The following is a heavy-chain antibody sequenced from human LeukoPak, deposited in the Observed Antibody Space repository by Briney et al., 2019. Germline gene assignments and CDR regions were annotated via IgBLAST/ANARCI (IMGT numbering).Heavy chain of an antibody. J-gene: IGHJ4*02. CDR1: GFTFSDYF. V-gene: IGHV3-11*04. CDR2: ISGSGDIR. Sequence: GGSLRFSGAASGFTFSDYFMSRIRQAPGKGLEWVSYISGSGDIRYYADSVKGRFTIYRDNAKNSVFLQMNSLRAEDTAVYHCTRDWNYYDSSGYYWGQGTLVAVSS. D-gene: IGHD3-22*01. CDR3: TRDWNYYDSSGYY.